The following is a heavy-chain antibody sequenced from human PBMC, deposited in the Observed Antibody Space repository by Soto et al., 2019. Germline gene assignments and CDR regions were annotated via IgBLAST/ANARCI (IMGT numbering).Heavy chain of an antibody. CDR2: ISDDSSYI. CDR1: GFMFSAYT. Sequence: PGVSLRLSCAASGFMFSAYTMNWVRQAPGKGLEWLSSISDDSSYIDYADSLRGRFTVSRDNARNSLYLQIDSLGVEDTAVYYCATLYYFYHWGPGTLVAVSS. J-gene: IGHJ4*01. CDR3: ATLYYFYH. V-gene: IGHV3-21*06.